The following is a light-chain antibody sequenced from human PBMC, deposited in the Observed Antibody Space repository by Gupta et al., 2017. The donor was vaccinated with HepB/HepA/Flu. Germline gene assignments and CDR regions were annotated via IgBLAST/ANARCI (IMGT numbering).Light chain of an antibody. CDR2: GAS. V-gene: IGKV3-20*01. Sequence: IVLTQSPGTLSLSPGETSTLSCRASQSVSSNFLAWYQQKPGQAPRLLIYGASSRATGISDRFSGSGSETEFALTISRLEPEDFAVYYCQQYGNSPQTFGQGTKVEI. J-gene: IGKJ1*01. CDR3: QQYGNSPQT. CDR1: QSVSSNF.